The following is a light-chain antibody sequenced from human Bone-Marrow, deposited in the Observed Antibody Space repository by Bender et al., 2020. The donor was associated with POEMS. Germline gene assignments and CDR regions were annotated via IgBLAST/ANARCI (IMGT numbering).Light chain of an antibody. V-gene: IGLV1-36*01. CDR1: SSNIGNPG. CDR3: AAWDDSLSGPNWL. Sequence: QSVVTQPPSLSEAPRQRVTISCSGSSSNIGNPGVNWYQQLPGEAPKLLIYYDDLLTPGVSDRFSASKSGTSASLAISGLRSEDEAFYYCAAWDDSLSGPNWLFGGGTKLTVL. J-gene: IGLJ3*02. CDR2: YDD.